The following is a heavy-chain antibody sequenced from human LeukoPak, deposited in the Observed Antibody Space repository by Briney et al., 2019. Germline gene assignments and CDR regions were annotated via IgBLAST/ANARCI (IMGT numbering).Heavy chain of an antibody. J-gene: IGHJ4*02. CDR2: INSDGSST. CDR1: GFTFSSYW. CDR3: ARDHYYGSGSYEWFDY. V-gene: IGHV3-74*01. Sequence: TGGSLRLSCAASGFTFSSYWMHWVRHAPGKGLVWVSRINSDGSSTNYADSVKGRFTISRDNAKNTLYLQMNSLRAEDTAVYYCARDHYYGSGSYEWFDYWGQGTLVTVSS. D-gene: IGHD3-10*01.